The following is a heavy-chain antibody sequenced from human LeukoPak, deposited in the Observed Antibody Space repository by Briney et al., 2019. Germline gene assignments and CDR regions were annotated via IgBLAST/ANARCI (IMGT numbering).Heavy chain of an antibody. D-gene: IGHD5-12*01. CDR2: IYYSGST. CDR1: GGSISSSSYY. CDR3: ARQNIVATIQGYYFDY. J-gene: IGHJ4*02. Sequence: SETLSLTCTVSGGSISSSSYYWGWIRQPPGKGLEWIGSIYYSGSTYYNPSLKSRVTISVDTSKNQFSLKLSSVTAADTAVYYCARQNIVATIQGYYFDYWGQGTLVTVSS. V-gene: IGHV4-39*01.